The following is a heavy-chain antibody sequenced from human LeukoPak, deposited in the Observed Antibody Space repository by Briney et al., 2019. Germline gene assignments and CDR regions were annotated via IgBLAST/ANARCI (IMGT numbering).Heavy chain of an antibody. CDR1: GGSISSGNYY. D-gene: IGHD6-19*01. V-gene: IGHV4-39*01. CDR3: ARLLYSSGWYSAFDI. Sequence: SETLSLTCTVSGGSISSGNYYWGWIRQPPGKGLEWIGSIYYSGTTYYNPSLKSRVTISVDTSKNQFSPRLSSVTAADTAVYYCARLLYSSGWYSAFDIWGQGTMVTVSS. J-gene: IGHJ3*02. CDR2: IYYSGTT.